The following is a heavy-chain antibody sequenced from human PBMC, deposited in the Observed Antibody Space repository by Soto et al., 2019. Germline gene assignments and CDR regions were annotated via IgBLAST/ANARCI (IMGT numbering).Heavy chain of an antibody. CDR2: IYYSGST. CDR3: ARDVYGSGSYPHFDY. CDR1: SGSISSGGYF. V-gene: IGHV4-31*03. J-gene: IGHJ4*02. Sequence: QVQLQESGPGLVKPSQTLSLTCTVSSGSISSGGYFWSWIRQHPGKGLEWIGYIYYSGSTYYNPSLKSRVTIXXGXSXXQFSLHLSSVTAADTALYYCARDVYGSGSYPHFDYWGQGTLVTVSS. D-gene: IGHD3-10*01.